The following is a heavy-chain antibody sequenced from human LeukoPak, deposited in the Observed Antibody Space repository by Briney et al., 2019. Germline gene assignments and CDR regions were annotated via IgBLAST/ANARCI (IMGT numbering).Heavy chain of an antibody. J-gene: IGHJ5*02. CDR2: ISASDGRT. CDR1: GFTFSSYG. Sequence: GGSLRLSCAASGFTFSSYGMSWVRQAPGKGLEWVSSISASDGRTHYADSVKGRFAISRDTSKNTLFLQMNSLRPEDTAVYYCAKDLMRDRWFGESWGQGTLVTVSS. V-gene: IGHV3-23*01. D-gene: IGHD3-10*01. CDR3: AKDLMRDRWFGES.